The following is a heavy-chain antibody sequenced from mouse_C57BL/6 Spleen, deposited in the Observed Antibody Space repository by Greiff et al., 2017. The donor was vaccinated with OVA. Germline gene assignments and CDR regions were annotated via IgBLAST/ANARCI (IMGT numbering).Heavy chain of an antibody. CDR2: IYPGDGDT. J-gene: IGHJ2*01. CDR3: ARSTVYFDY. Sequence: VMLVESGPELVKPGASVKISCKASGYAFSSSWMNWVKQRPGKGLEWIGRIYPGDGDTNYNGKFKGKATLTADKSSSTAYMQLSSLTSEDSAVYFCARSTVYFDYWGQGTTLTVSS. CDR1: GYAFSSSW. D-gene: IGHD1-1*01. V-gene: IGHV1-82*01.